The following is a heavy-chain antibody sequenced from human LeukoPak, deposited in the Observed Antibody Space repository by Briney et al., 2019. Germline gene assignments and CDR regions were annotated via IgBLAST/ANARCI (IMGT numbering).Heavy chain of an antibody. CDR3: AELGTTMIGGV. CDR1: GFTFNNYV. D-gene: IGHD3-10*02. V-gene: IGHV3-23*01. CDR2: ISASAAMT. J-gene: IGHJ6*04. Sequence: GSLRLSCEASGFTFNNYVMTWVRQAPGKGLEWVSSISASAAMTYYADSVKGRFTVSRDNAKNSLYLQMNSLRAEDTAVYYCAELGTTMIGGVWGKGTTVTISS.